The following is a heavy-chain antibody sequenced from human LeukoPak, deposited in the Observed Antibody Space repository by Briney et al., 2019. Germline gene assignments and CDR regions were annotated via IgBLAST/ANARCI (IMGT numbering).Heavy chain of an antibody. D-gene: IGHD4-17*01. CDR3: AREEVGGDYGV. V-gene: IGHV1-69*04. Sequence: ASVKVSCKASGGTFSSYAISWVRQAPGQGLEWMGRIIPIFGIANYAQKFQGRVTITADKSTSTAYMELSSLRSEDTAVYYCAREEVGGDYGVWGQGTLVTVSS. J-gene: IGHJ4*02. CDR1: GGTFSSYA. CDR2: IIPIFGIA.